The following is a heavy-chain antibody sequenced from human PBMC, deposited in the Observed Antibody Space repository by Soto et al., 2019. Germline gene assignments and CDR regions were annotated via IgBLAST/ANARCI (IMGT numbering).Heavy chain of an antibody. V-gene: IGHV3-23*01. CDR2: ISGSGGST. CDR1: GFTFSSYA. D-gene: IGHD3-10*01. J-gene: IGHJ4*02. CDR3: AKKYYYGSGSGFDY. Sequence: EVQLLESGGGLVQPGGSLRLSCAASGFTFSSYAMSWVRQAPGKGLEWVSAISGSGGSTYYADSVKGRFTISRDNSKNTLYLQMNSMRTEDTAVYYCAKKYYYGSGSGFDYWGQGTLVTVSS.